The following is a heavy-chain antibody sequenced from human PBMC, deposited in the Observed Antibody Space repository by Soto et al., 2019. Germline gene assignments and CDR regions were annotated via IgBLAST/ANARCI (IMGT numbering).Heavy chain of an antibody. V-gene: IGHV3-7*01. CDR2: IKHDGSEK. J-gene: IGHJ4*02. CDR1: GFTFSSYW. Sequence: EEQLVESGGGLVQPGGSLRLSCAASGFTFSSYWMSWVRQAPGKGLEWVANIKHDGSEKYYVDSVKGRFTTARDNAKNSVYLQMNSLRVEDTAVYYCARDRWGAAGTYYWGQGTLVTVSS. CDR3: ARDRWGAAGTYY. D-gene: IGHD6-13*01.